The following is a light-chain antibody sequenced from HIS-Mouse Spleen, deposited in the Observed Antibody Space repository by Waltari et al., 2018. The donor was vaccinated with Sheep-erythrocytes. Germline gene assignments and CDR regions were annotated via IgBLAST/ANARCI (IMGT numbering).Light chain of an antibody. V-gene: IGLV2-11*01. Sequence: QSALTQPRSVSGSPGQSVTISCTGTSSDVGGYNYVSWYQQPPGKAPKLIFYDVRKRPSGVPDRFSGSKSGNTASLTISGLQAEDEADYYCCSYAGSYNHVFATGTKVTVL. CDR1: SSDVGGYNY. J-gene: IGLJ1*01. CDR2: DVR. CDR3: CSYAGSYNHV.